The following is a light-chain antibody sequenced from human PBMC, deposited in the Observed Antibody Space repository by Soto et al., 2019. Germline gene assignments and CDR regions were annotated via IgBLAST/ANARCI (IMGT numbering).Light chain of an antibody. J-gene: IGKJ2*01. CDR1: QSINSS. V-gene: IGKV1-5*03. Sequence: DIQMTQSPSTLSASIGDTVIITCRASQSINSSLAWYQQKPGKAPKLLIHKASTLESGVPSRFSGSESGTEFTLTISSLQPDDFATFYCQQYDRFPYTFGQGTKLEIK. CDR2: KAS. CDR3: QQYDRFPYT.